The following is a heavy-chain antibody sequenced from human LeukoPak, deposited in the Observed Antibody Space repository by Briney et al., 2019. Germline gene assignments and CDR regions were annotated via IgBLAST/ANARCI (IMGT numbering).Heavy chain of an antibody. Sequence: SETLSLTCTVSGVSISRYYWIWIRQPPGKGLEWIGYIYNSGSTNYNPSLKSRVTISVDTSKNQYSLKMSSVTAADTAVYYCARDSDGPHSGFEMWGHGKMVTASS. CDR3: ARDSDGPHSGFEM. CDR2: IYNSGST. D-gene: IGHD1-26*01. J-gene: IGHJ3*02. CDR1: GVSISRYY. V-gene: IGHV4-59*01.